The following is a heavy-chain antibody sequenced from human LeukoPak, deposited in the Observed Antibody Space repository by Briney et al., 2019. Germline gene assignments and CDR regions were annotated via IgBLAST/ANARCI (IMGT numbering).Heavy chain of an antibody. J-gene: IGHJ4*02. V-gene: IGHV4-39*01. D-gene: IGHD3-22*01. CDR3: AGSLGTHYYDSSGYYYY. CDR1: GGSISSSSYY. Sequence: PSETLSLTCTVSGGSISSSSYYWGWIRQPPGKGLEWIGSIYYSGSTYYNPSLKSRVTISVDTSKNQFSLKLSSVTAADTAVYYCAGSLGTHYYDSSGYYYYWGQGTLVTVSS. CDR2: IYYSGST.